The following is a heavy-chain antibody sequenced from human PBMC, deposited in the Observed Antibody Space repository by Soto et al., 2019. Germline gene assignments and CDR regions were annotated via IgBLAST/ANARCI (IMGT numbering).Heavy chain of an antibody. D-gene: IGHD3-22*01. V-gene: IGHV2-5*02. CDR3: AHSRRTGITMMRNWFDP. J-gene: IGHJ5*02. Sequence: SGPTLVNPTQTLTLTCTFSGFSLSTSGVGVGWIRQPPGKALEWLALIYWDDDKRYSPSLKSRLTITKDTSKNQVVLTMTNMDPVDTATYYCAHSRRTGITMMRNWFDPWGQGTLVTVSS. CDR2: IYWDDDK. CDR1: GFSLSTSGVG.